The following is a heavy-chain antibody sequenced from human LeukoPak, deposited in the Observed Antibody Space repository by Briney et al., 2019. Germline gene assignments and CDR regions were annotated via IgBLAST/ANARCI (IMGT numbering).Heavy chain of an antibody. CDR2: INPNSGGT. Sequence: ASVKVSCKASGYTFTGYYMHWVRQAPGQGLEWMGWINPNSGGTNYAQKFQGRVTMTRDTSIGTAYMELSRLRSDDTAVYYCARDEDCSSTSCHYYYYMDVWGKGTTVTVSS. D-gene: IGHD2-2*01. CDR3: ARDEDCSSTSCHYYYYMDV. V-gene: IGHV1-2*02. CDR1: GYTFTGYY. J-gene: IGHJ6*03.